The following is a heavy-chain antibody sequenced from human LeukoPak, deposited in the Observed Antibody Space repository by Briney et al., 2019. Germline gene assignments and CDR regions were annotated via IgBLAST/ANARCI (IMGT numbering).Heavy chain of an antibody. D-gene: IGHD1-26*01. J-gene: IGHJ4*02. CDR2: ISRSGGST. CDR3: ARGSYYGYYYFDY. CDR1: GFTFSSYA. V-gene: IGHV3-23*01. Sequence: GGSLRLSCAASGFTFSSYAMSWVRQAPGKGLEWVAGISRSGGSTNYADSVKGRFTISRDNSKSTLYLQMNSLRAEDTAVYYCARGSYYGYYYFDYWGQGTLVTVSS.